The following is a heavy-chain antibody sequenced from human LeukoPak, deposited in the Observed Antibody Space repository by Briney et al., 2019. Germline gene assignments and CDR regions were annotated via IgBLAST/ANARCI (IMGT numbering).Heavy chain of an antibody. Sequence: GGSLRLSCAASGFTFSSYGMHWVRQAPGKGLEWVAFIRYDGSNKYYADSVKGRLTISRDNSKNTLYLQMNSLRAEDTAVYYCATPTYYYGSGSYYNPLDYWGQGTLVTVSS. V-gene: IGHV3-30*02. CDR3: ATPTYYYGSGSYYNPLDY. CDR1: GFTFSSYG. J-gene: IGHJ4*02. CDR2: IRYDGSNK. D-gene: IGHD3-10*01.